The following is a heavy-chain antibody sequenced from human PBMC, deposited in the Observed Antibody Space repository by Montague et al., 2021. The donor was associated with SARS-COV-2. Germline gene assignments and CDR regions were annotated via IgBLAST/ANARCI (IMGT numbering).Heavy chain of an antibody. D-gene: IGHD6-19*01. CDR1: GGSISNYY. Sequence: SKTLSLTCTVSGGSISNYYWTWIRRPAGKGLEWIGRLYTSGSTTYNPSLKSRVTMSVDTSKNQFSLNVTSVTAAGTAIYYCARESGYSSGWRYYYGMDVWGQGTTVTVS. V-gene: IGHV4-4*07. J-gene: IGHJ6*02. CDR2: LYTSGST. CDR3: ARESGYSSGWRYYYGMDV.